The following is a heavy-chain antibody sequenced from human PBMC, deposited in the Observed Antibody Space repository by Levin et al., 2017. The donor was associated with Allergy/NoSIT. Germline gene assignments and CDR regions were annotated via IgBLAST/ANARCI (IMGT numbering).Heavy chain of an antibody. Sequence: LGESLKISCAASGFSLRNYWIHWVRQVPGKGLVWVSRINSDESITTYADSVKGRFSISRDNAKNTVYLQMNSLRAEDTAMYYCARDYSTVIDYWGQGTLVTVSS. CDR1: GFSLRNYW. CDR2: INSDESIT. J-gene: IGHJ4*02. D-gene: IGHD4-17*01. V-gene: IGHV3-74*01. CDR3: ARDYSTVIDY.